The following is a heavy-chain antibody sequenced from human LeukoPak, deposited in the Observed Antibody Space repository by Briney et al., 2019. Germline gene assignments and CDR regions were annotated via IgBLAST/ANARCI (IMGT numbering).Heavy chain of an antibody. V-gene: IGHV4-38-2*02. D-gene: IGHD3-10*01. CDR2: IYHSGST. CDR3: ARDRGVYGMVRGFSPNFAS. J-gene: IGHJ4*02. Sequence: SETLSLTCAVSGYSISSGYYWGWIRQPPGKGLEWIGSIYHSGSTYYNPSLKSRVTISVDTSKNQFSLKLSSVTAADTAVYYCARDRGVYGMVRGFSPNFASWGQGPLVTVSS. CDR1: GYSISSGYY.